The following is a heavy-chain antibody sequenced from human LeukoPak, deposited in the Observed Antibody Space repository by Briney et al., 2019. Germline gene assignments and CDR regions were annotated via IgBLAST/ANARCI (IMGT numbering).Heavy chain of an antibody. CDR2: IYSGGST. CDR1: GFTVSSNY. D-gene: IGHD2-15*01. CDR3: ARQYCSGGSCYSGPFDY. V-gene: IGHV3-53*04. Sequence: GGSLRLSCAASGFTVSSNYMSWVRQAPGKGLEWVSVIYSGGSTYYADSVKGRFTTSRHNSKNTLYLQMNSLRAEDTAVYYCARQYCSGGSCYSGPFDYWGQGTLVTVSS. J-gene: IGHJ4*02.